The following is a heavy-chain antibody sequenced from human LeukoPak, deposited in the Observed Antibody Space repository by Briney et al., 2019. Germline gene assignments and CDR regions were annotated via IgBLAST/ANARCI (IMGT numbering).Heavy chain of an antibody. CDR1: GYTFTSYY. D-gene: IGHD1-26*01. V-gene: IGHV1-2*02. Sequence: ASVKVSCKASGYTFTSYYMHWVRQAPGQGLEWMGRINPNSGGTNYAQRFQGRVTMTRDTSISTAYMELCRLRSDDTAVYYCARAHVVGATTSWFDPWGQGTLVTVSS. CDR2: INPNSGGT. CDR3: ARAHVVGATTSWFDP. J-gene: IGHJ5*02.